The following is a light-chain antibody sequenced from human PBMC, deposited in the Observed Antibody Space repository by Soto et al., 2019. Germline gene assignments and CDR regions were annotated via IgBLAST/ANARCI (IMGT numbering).Light chain of an antibody. Sequence: EIVLTQSPGTLSLSPGDRATLSCRASQSLSVSYIAWYQQKPGQAPRLLIYSMSTRAAGIPYRFTGRGSGTNFTLAISRLEPEDFAVYYCHQFGDSPQTFGQGTTVEV. CDR3: HQFGDSPQT. V-gene: IGKV3-20*01. CDR2: SMS. J-gene: IGKJ1*01. CDR1: QSLSVSY.